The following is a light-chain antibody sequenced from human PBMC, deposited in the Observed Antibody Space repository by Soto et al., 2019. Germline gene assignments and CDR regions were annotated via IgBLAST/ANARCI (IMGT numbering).Light chain of an antibody. Sequence: DIVMTQSPLSLPVTPGEPASISCRSSQSLLHSNGYNYLDWYLQKPGQSPQLLIDLGSNRASGVPGRFSGSGSGTDFTLKISSVEAEDVGVYYCMQALQTPYTFGQGTKLEIK. CDR3: MQALQTPYT. CDR1: QSLLHSNGYNY. CDR2: LGS. V-gene: IGKV2-28*01. J-gene: IGKJ2*01.